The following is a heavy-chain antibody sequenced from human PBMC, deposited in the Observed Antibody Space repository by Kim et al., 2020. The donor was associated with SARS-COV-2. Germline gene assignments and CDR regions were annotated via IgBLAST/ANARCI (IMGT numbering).Heavy chain of an antibody. CDR1: GFTFNKYS. J-gene: IGHJ5*02. CDR2: INDSGEKT. CDR3: ATEGGFCVSTQCPRRIAA. D-gene: IGHD2-2*01. Sequence: GGSLRLSCGASGFTFNKYSMSWVRQAPGKGLEWVSAINDSGEKTYYTDSVRGRFTISKDTSKNTLHLQMNSLRAEDSAVYYCATEGGFCVSTQCPRRIAAWGQGTLVTVSS. V-gene: IGHV3-23*01.